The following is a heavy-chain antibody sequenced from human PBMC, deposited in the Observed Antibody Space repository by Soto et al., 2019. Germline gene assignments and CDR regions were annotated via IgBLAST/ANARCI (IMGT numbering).Heavy chain of an antibody. V-gene: IGHV1-24*01. CDR1: GYTLTELS. CDR2: FDPEDGET. CDR3: ATVGGFWSGYEFDP. J-gene: IGHJ5*02. D-gene: IGHD3-3*01. Sequence: SVKVSCKVSGYTLTELSMHWVRQAPGKGLEWMGGFDPEDGETIYAQKFQGRVTMTEDTSTDTAYMELSSLRSEDTAVYYCATVGGFWSGYEFDPWGQGTLVTVSS.